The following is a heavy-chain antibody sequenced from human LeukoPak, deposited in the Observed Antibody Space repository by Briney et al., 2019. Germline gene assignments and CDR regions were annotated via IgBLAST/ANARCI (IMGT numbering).Heavy chain of an antibody. CDR1: GGSISSGGYY. CDR2: IYYSGST. J-gene: IGHJ4*02. Sequence: SQTLSLTCTVSGGSISSGGYYWSWIRRHPGKGLEWIGYIYYSGSTYYNPSLKSRVTISVDTSKNQFSLKLSSVTAADTAVYYCARDTPNYYDSSGYRRAGGFDYWGQGTLVTVSS. CDR3: ARDTPNYYDSSGYRRAGGFDY. D-gene: IGHD3-22*01. V-gene: IGHV4-31*03.